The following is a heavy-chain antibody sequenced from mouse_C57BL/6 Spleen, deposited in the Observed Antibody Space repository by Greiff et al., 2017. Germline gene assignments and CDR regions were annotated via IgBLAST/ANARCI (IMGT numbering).Heavy chain of an antibody. Sequence: EVQRVESGGGLVQPGGSLSLSCAASGFTFTDYYMSWVRQPPGKALEWLGFIRNKANGYTTEYSASVKGRFTISRDNSQSILYLQMNALGAEDSASYKCARYDRLRLGFDYWGQGTTLTVSS. V-gene: IGHV7-3*01. J-gene: IGHJ2*01. CDR3: ARYDRLRLGFDY. CDR1: GFTFTDYY. CDR2: IRNKANGYTT. D-gene: IGHD2-4*01.